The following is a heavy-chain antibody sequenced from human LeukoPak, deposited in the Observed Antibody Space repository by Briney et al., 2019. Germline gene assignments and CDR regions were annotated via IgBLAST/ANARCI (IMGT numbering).Heavy chain of an antibody. CDR3: ARAQSSGWYIYFDY. CDR2: INSDGSST. J-gene: IGHJ4*02. CDR1: GFTFRSYW. Sequence: GGSLRLSCAASGFTFRSYWMHWVRQAPGKGLVWVSRINSDGSSTSYADSVKGRFTISRDNAKNTLYLQMNSLRAEDTAVYYCARAQSSGWYIYFDYWGQGTLVTVSS. V-gene: IGHV3-74*01. D-gene: IGHD6-19*01.